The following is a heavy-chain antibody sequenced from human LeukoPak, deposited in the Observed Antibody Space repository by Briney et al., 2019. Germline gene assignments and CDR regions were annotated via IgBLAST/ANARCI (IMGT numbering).Heavy chain of an antibody. Sequence: ASVKVSCKFSGYTLTELSMHWVRQAPGKGLEWMGGFDPEDGETIYAQKFQGRVTMTEDTSTDTAYVELSSLRSEDTAVYYCATPLAPGATSLIDYWGQGTLVTVSS. J-gene: IGHJ4*02. V-gene: IGHV1-24*01. CDR1: GYTLTELS. CDR2: FDPEDGET. D-gene: IGHD1-26*01. CDR3: ATPLAPGATSLIDY.